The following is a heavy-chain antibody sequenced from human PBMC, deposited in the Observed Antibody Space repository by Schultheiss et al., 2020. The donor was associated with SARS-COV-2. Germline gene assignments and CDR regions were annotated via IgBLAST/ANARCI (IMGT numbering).Heavy chain of an antibody. CDR1: GLTVSNNY. J-gene: IGHJ3*02. Sequence: GGSLRLSCAASGLTVSNNYMSWVRQAPGKGLEWVAVISYDGSNKYYADSVKGRSTISRDNPKNTLYLQMNSLRAEDTAVYYCAKNTVQIFGVVDAFDIWGQGTMVTVSS. CDR2: ISYDGSNK. CDR3: AKNTVQIFGVVDAFDI. V-gene: IGHV3-30*18. D-gene: IGHD3-3*01.